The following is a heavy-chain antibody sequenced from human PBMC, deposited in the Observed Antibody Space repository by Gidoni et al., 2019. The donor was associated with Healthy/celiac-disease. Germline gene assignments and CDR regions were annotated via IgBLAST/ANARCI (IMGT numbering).Heavy chain of an antibody. CDR1: GGSIRSSSYY. Sequence: QLQLQESGPGLVKPSETLSLTCTVYGGSIRSSSYYWGWIRQPPGKGLEWIGSIYYSGSTNDNPSLKSRVTISVDTSKNQFSLKLSSVTAADTAVYYCATPFPIHSSGYYNWFDPWGQGTLVTVSS. D-gene: IGHD3-22*01. CDR2: IYYSGST. J-gene: IGHJ5*02. CDR3: ATPFPIHSSGYYNWFDP. V-gene: IGHV4-39*01.